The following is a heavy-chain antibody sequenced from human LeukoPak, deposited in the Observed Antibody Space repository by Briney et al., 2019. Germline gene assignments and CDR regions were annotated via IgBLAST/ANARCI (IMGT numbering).Heavy chain of an antibody. D-gene: IGHD6-19*01. J-gene: IGHJ4*02. CDR3: AGGYSSGWYPLDY. V-gene: IGHV3-11*06. CDR2: ISSSSSYT. Sequence: GGSLRLSCAASGFTFSDYYMSWIRQPPGKGLEWVSYISSSSSYTNYADSVKGRFTISRDNAKNSLYLQMNSLRAEDTAVYYCAGGYSSGWYPLDYWGQGTLVTVSS. CDR1: GFTFSDYY.